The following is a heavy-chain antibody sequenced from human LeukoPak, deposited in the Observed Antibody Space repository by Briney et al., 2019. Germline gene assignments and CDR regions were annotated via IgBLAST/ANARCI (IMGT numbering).Heavy chain of an antibody. J-gene: IGHJ4*02. D-gene: IGHD6-19*01. Sequence: GGSLRLSCAASGFTFSSYAMHWVRQAPGKGLEWVAVISYDGSNKYYADSVKGRFTISRDNSKNTLYLQMNSLRAEDTAVYYCAKDGSGWGYYFDYWGQGTLVTVSS. V-gene: IGHV3-30*04. CDR3: AKDGSGWGYYFDY. CDR2: ISYDGSNK. CDR1: GFTFSSYA.